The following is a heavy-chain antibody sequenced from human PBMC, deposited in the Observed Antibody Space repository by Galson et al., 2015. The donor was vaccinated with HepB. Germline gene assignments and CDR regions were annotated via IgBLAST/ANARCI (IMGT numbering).Heavy chain of an antibody. D-gene: IGHD6-6*01. Sequence: SLRLSCAASGFTFSSYGMHWVRQAPGKGLEWVAVVSFDGSHKYYADSVKGRFTISRDNSKNTLSLQMNSLRADDTAVYYCARPYSTSSRYYYGMDVWGQGATVTVSS. V-gene: IGHV3-30*03. CDR3: ARPYSTSSRYYYGMDV. CDR1: GFTFSSYG. CDR2: VSFDGSHK. J-gene: IGHJ6*02.